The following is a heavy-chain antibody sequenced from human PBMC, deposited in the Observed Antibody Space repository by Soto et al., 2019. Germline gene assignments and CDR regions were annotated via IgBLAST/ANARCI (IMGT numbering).Heavy chain of an antibody. CDR3: ARVSPPGVTIGNFDY. J-gene: IGHJ4*02. D-gene: IGHD2-21*02. CDR2: IWYDGSNK. CDR1: GFTFSSYG. Sequence: PXGSLRLSFAASGFTFSSYGMHGVRQAPGKGLEWVAVIWYDGSNKYYADSVKGRFTISRDNSKNTLYLQMNSLRAEDTAVYYCARVSPPGVTIGNFDYWGQGTLVTVSS. V-gene: IGHV3-33*01.